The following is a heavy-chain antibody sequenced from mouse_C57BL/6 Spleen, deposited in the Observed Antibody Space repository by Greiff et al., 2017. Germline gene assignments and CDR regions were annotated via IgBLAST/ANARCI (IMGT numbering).Heavy chain of an antibody. CDR1: GFNIKNTY. J-gene: IGHJ3*01. CDR2: IDPANGNT. D-gene: IGHD1-1*01. Sequence: VQLQQSVAELVRPGASVKLSCTASGFNIKNTYMHWVKQRPEQGLEWIGRIDPANGNTKYAPTFQGKVTITAVTSSNTPYLQLSSLTSADTAIYYCAESFNYYGSSWFAYWGQGTLVTVSA. CDR3: AESFNYYGSSWFAY. V-gene: IGHV14-3*01.